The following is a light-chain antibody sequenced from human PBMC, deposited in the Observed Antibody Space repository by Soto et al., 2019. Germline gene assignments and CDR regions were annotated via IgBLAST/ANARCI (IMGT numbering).Light chain of an antibody. CDR2: KAS. CDR3: QQRSSWPFT. Sequence: DIQMTQSPSTLSGSVGDRVTITCRASQTISSWLAWYQQRPGKAPKLLIYKASTLKSGVPSRFSGSGSGTEFTLTISSLQPDDFAVYYCQQRSSWPFTFGPGTKVDIK. J-gene: IGKJ3*01. V-gene: IGKV1-5*03. CDR1: QTISSW.